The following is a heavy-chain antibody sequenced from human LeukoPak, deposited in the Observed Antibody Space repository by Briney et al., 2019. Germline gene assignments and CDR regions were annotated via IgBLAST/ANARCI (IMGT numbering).Heavy chain of an antibody. CDR1: GGSVSSGSYY. CDR3: ARDASGYYYYGMDV. J-gene: IGHJ6*02. Sequence: SETLSLTCTVSGGSVSSGSYYWSWIRQPPGKGLEWIGYIYYSGSTNYNPSLKNRVTISVDTSKNQFSLKLSSVTAADTAVYYCARDASGYYYYGMDVWGQGTTVTVSS. V-gene: IGHV4-61*01. CDR2: IYYSGST. D-gene: IGHD6-25*01.